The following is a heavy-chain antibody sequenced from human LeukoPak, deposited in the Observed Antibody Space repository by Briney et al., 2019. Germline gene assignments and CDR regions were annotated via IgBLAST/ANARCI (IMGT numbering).Heavy chain of an antibody. J-gene: IGHJ6*03. V-gene: IGHV3-30*02. Sequence: GGSLRLSCAASGFTFSSYGMHWVRQAPGKGLEWVAFIRYDGSNKYYADSVKGRFTISRDNSKNTLYLQMNSLRAEDTAVYYCAKDHGDYCSGGSCYYLYYMDVWGKGTTVTVPS. D-gene: IGHD2-15*01. CDR1: GFTFSSYG. CDR3: AKDHGDYCSGGSCYYLYYMDV. CDR2: IRYDGSNK.